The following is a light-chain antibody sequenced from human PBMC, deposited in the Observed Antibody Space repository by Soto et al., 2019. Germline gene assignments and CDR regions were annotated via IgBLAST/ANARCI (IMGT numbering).Light chain of an antibody. J-gene: IGKJ1*01. CDR1: QSVISDY. V-gene: IGKV3-20*01. CDR3: QQYGSSPKT. CDR2: GAS. Sequence: EIVLTQSPGTLSLSPGERGILSCRASQSVISDYVAWYQQKPGQAPRLLIYGASSRATGIPDRFSGSGSGTDCTLTINRLEPEDFAVYYCQQYGSSPKTFGQGTKVEIK.